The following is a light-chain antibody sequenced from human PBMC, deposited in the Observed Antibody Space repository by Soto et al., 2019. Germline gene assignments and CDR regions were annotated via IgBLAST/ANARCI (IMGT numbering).Light chain of an antibody. CDR1: SSNIGSNT. CDR3: AAWDDSLNGRYV. J-gene: IGLJ1*01. CDR2: SNN. Sequence: QSVLTQPPSASGTPGQRVTISCSGSSSNIGSNTVNWYQQLPGTAPKLLIYSNNQLPSGVPDRFSGSKSGTSASLAISGLQSEDEADYYCAAWDDSLNGRYVFGTGTKLTVL. V-gene: IGLV1-44*01.